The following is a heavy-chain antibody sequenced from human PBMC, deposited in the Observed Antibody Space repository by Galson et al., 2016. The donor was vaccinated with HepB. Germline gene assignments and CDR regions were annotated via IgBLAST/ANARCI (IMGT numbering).Heavy chain of an antibody. V-gene: IGHV3-23*01. CDR1: GFTFGRYA. CDR2: ISGDGGST. Sequence: LRLSCAASGFTFGRYAMSWVRQAPGKGLEWVSAISGDGGSTYYAGSVQGRFTSSRDRSTNTMYLQMNSLRTDDTAVYYCARFTQEWLDRVYYFDSWGQGTLVTVSS. D-gene: IGHD6-19*01. CDR3: ARFTQEWLDRVYYFDS. J-gene: IGHJ4*02.